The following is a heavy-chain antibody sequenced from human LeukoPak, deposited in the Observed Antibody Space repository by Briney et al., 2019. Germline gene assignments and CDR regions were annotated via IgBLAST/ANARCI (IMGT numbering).Heavy chain of an antibody. CDR1: GFMFSNYY. V-gene: IGHV3-74*01. Sequence: GGSLRLSCVGSGFMFSNYYMYWVRQAPGKGLVWVSRIKNAGIDTIYADSVKGRFTVSRDNAKNTVYLQMSSLRAEDTAVYYCARGGYGHNMDVWGEGTTVIVSS. CDR2: IKNAGIDT. D-gene: IGHD3-10*01. J-gene: IGHJ6*03. CDR3: ARGGYGHNMDV.